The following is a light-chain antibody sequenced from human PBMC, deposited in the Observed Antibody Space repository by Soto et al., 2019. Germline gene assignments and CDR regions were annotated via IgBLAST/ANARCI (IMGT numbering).Light chain of an antibody. V-gene: IGKV1-9*01. Sequence: DIQLTQSPSFLYASVGDRVTITCRARQDMSSHLAWYQQKPGKAPKLLIYAASTLQSGVPSGLGGSGSGTEFTRSITSLKPEDFATYYCQQVKTYPLTFGGGTKVEIK. J-gene: IGKJ4*01. CDR2: AAS. CDR3: QQVKTYPLT. CDR1: QDMSSH.